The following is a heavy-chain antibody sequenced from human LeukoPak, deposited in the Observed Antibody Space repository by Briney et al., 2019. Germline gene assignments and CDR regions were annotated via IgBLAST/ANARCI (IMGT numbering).Heavy chain of an antibody. CDR3: ARDLADIVVVPAAIPQTFDY. CDR2: IKQDGSEK. J-gene: IGHJ4*02. CDR1: GFTFSSYW. D-gene: IGHD2-2*02. Sequence: GGSLRLSCVASGFTFSSYWMSWVRQAPGKGLEWVANIKQDGSEKYYVDSVKGRFTISRDNAKNSLYLQMNSLRAEDTAVYYCARDLADIVVVPAAIPQTFDYWGQGALVTVSS. V-gene: IGHV3-7*01.